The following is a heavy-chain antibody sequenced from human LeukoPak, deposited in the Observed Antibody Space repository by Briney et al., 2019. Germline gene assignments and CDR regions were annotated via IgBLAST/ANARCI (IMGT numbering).Heavy chain of an antibody. CDR2: ICDDGSNK. J-gene: IGHJ4*02. Sequence: QSGGSLRLSCAAAGFTFSSYGMRWVRQAPGEGLEWGAVICDDGSNKYYADCVKGRFTISTDNSKTTLYLQLNSLRAEDAAVYYCARDDTAMAVFDYWGQGTLVTVSS. D-gene: IGHD5-18*01. V-gene: IGHV3-33*01. CDR1: GFTFSSYG. CDR3: ARDDTAMAVFDY.